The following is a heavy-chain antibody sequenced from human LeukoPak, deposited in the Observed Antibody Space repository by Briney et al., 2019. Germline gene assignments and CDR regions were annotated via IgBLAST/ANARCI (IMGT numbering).Heavy chain of an antibody. V-gene: IGHV3-30*03. Sequence: GGSLRLSCAASGFTFSSYGMHWVRQAPGKGLEWVAVISYDGSNKYYADSVKGRFTISRDNSKNTLYLQMNSLRAEDTAVYYCARDGNYFDTTPNWFDTWGQGTLVTVSS. J-gene: IGHJ5*02. CDR3: ARDGNYFDTTPNWFDT. CDR1: GFTFSSYG. D-gene: IGHD3-22*01. CDR2: ISYDGSNK.